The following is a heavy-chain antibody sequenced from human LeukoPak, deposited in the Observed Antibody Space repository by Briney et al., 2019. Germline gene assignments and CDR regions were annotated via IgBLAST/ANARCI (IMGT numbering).Heavy chain of an antibody. CDR1: GLTFSSYG. J-gene: IGHJ4*02. Sequence: GGSLRLSCAASGLTFSSYGMHWVRQAPGKGLEWVAVISYDGSNKYYADSVKGRFTISRDNSKNTLYPQMNSLRAEDTAVYYCARALRTHFDYWGQGTLVTVSS. D-gene: IGHD4-17*01. CDR2: ISYDGSNK. V-gene: IGHV3-30*03. CDR3: ARALRTHFDY.